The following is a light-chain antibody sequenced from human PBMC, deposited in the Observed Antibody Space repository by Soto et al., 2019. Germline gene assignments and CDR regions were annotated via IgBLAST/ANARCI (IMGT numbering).Light chain of an antibody. V-gene: IGKV3-11*01. Sequence: EIVMTESPATLSVSPGERVTLSCRASQAVNTRLAWYQHKPGQAPRLLIYLASNRAAGVPARFSGSGSGTDFTLTISDVEPEDFAVYYCHQRQSWPRTFGQGTKVDIK. J-gene: IGKJ1*01. CDR3: HQRQSWPRT. CDR2: LAS. CDR1: QAVNTR.